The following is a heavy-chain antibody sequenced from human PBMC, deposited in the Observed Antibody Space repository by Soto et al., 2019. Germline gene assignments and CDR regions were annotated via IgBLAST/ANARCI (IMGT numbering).Heavy chain of an antibody. J-gene: IGHJ6*02. D-gene: IGHD2-21*02. V-gene: IGHV2-5*02. Sequence: QITLKESGPALVKPTQTLTLTCTISGFSLSTGGVGVGWIRQPPGKALEWLALIYWDDDKRYSPSLRSRLTIPKDPSKHQVVLTMTNIDPVDTAPYYCAHSRCGGDCLQCYSSHYYYGMDVWGQGTTVTVSS. CDR3: AHSRCGGDCLQCYSSHYYYGMDV. CDR1: GFSLSTGGVG. CDR2: IYWDDDK.